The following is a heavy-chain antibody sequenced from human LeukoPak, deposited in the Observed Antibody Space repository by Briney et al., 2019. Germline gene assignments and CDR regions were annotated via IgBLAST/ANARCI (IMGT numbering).Heavy chain of an antibody. Sequence: PGGSLRLSCEASGFTFHDHAMHGVRQAPGKGLEWVSGLGWDGGSIGYADSVKGRFTISRDNAKKSLYLQMNSLGVEDTALYYCARDVAFDLWGQGTVVTVSS. V-gene: IGHV3-9*01. CDR2: LGWDGGSI. J-gene: IGHJ3*01. CDR3: ARDVAFDL. CDR1: GFTFHDHA.